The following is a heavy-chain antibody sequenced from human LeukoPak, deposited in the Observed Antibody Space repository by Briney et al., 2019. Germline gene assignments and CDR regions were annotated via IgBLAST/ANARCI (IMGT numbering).Heavy chain of an antibody. CDR3: AKDMVWGWFFDL. CDR1: GFKFADYA. V-gene: IGHV3-43*02. Sequence: PGGSLRLSCAASGFKFADYAMHWVRQIPGGGLEWVSLTSGDGGTTYFADSVKGRFTISGDNSKNSLYLQMNSLRTEDTAFYYCAKDMVWGWFFDLWGRGTLVTVSS. CDR2: TSGDGGTT. J-gene: IGHJ2*01. D-gene: IGHD7-27*01.